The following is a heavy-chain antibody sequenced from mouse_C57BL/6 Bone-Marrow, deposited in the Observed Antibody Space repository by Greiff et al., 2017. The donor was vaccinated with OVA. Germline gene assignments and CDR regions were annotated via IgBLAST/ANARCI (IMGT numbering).Heavy chain of an antibody. J-gene: IGHJ2*01. CDR1: GYTFTDYY. CDR2: INPYNGGT. CDR3: ARRTTVVDFDY. V-gene: IGHV1-19*01. D-gene: IGHD1-1*01. Sequence: VQLQQSGPVLVKPGASVKMSCKASGYTFTDYYMNWVKQSHGKSLEWIGVINPYNGGTSYNQKFKGKATLTVEKSSSTAYMELNSLTSEDSAVYYCARRTTVVDFDYWGQGTTLTVSS.